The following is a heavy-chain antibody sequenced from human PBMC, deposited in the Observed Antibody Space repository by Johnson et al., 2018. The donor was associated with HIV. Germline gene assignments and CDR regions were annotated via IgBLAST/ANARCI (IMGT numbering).Heavy chain of an antibody. CDR2: ISSSGSIM. V-gene: IGHV3-11*04. D-gene: IGHD2-21*01. J-gene: IGHJ3*02. Sequence: VQLVQSGGGLVKPGGSLRLSCAASGFTFSDYYMSWIRQAPGKGLEWVSYISSSGSIMYYVDSVKGRFTISRDTAKNSLYLQMNSLRAEDTAVYFCARVAYCGGDCYSRANAFDIWGQGTMVTVSS. CDR1: GFTFSDYY. CDR3: ARVAYCGGDCYSRANAFDI.